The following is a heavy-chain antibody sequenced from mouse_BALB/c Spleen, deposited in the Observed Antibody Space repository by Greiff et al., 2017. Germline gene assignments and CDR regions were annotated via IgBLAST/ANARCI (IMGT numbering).Heavy chain of an antibody. CDR2: IRNKANGYTT. CDR1: GFTFTDYY. CDR3: ARAYGSFAY. Sequence: EVNVVESGGGLVQPGGSLRLSCATSGFTFTDYYMSWVRQPPGKALEWLGFIRNKANGYTTEYSASVKGRFTISRDNSQSILYLQMNTLRAEDSATYYCARAYGSFAYWGQGTLVTVSA. V-gene: IGHV7-3*02. D-gene: IGHD2-10*02. J-gene: IGHJ3*01.